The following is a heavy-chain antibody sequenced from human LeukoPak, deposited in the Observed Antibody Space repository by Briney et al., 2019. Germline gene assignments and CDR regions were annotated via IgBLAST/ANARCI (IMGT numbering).Heavy chain of an antibody. CDR2: IDPGGST. J-gene: IGHJ4*02. V-gene: IGHV3-66*01. CDR1: GFTVSGNY. D-gene: IGHD4-17*01. CDR3: ARGAYD. Sequence: PGGSLRLSCAASGFTVSGNYMNWVRQAPGKGLDWVSVIDPGGSTYYADSVKGRFTISRDNSKNTLYLQMNSLRGEDTAVYYCARGAYDWGQGSLVTVSS.